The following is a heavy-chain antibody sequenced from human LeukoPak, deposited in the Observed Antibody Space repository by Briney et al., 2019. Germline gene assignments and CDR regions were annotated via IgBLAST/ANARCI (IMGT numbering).Heavy chain of an antibody. CDR2: IYGSNGRT. CDR3: AKDLKVDGVWDFEY. D-gene: IGHD4-17*01. J-gene: IGHJ4*02. CDR1: GYTFRTYN. V-gene: IGHV3-23*01. Sequence: PGGSLRLSCVASGYTFRTYNLSWVRQAPGKGLEWVAGIYGSNGRTFYADSVKGRFAISRDTFKNTLFLQMDSLRAEDTALYYCAKDLKVDGVWDFEYWGQGTLVTVSS.